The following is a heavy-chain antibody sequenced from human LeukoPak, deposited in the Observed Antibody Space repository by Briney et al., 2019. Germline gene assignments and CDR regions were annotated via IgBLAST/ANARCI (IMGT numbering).Heavy chain of an antibody. J-gene: IGHJ4*02. D-gene: IGHD1-26*01. CDR3: ARGSGSHFDY. CDR1: GFTFSNYD. V-gene: IGHV3-13*04. Sequence: GGSLRLSCAASGFTFSNYDMFWVRQTTGKGLEWVSTIGAADDTYYPGSVRGRFTISRESAKDFLYLQMNSLRAGDTAVYYCARGSGSHFDYWGQGTLVTVSS. CDR2: IGAADDT.